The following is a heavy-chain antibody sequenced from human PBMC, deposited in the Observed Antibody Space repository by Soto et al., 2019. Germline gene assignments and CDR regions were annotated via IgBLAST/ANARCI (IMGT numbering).Heavy chain of an antibody. D-gene: IGHD1-26*01. Sequence: QVRLEESGGGVVQPGGSLRLSCTASGFTFSDYALHWVRQAPGKGLEWVAILASDGDNNYYADSVQGRFTISRDNSKNTLFRQMNSLRAEDTAVYYCARGAEAPYFASPFDYWGQGTLITVSS. CDR3: ARGAEAPYFASPFDY. V-gene: IGHV3-30-3*01. CDR1: GFTFSDYA. J-gene: IGHJ4*02. CDR2: LASDGDNN.